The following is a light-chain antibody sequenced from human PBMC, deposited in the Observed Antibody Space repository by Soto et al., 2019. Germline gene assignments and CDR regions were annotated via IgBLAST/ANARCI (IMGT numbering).Light chain of an antibody. J-gene: IGKJ1*01. CDR3: QQLNSYPQT. Sequence: DIQMTQSPSSLSSSVGDIFAVTFLSSHVITTYFAWYHQKPFKAPNLLIYSASTLASGAPSSFSGSGSGTDFSLTISSLQPEDFATYYCQQLNSYPQTFGQGNKVDIK. CDR2: SAS. CDR1: HVITTY. V-gene: IGKV1-9*01.